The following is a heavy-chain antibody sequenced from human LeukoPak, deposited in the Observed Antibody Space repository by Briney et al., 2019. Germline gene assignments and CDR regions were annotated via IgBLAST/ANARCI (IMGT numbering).Heavy chain of an antibody. CDR3: ARRRYFDWTGAFDI. CDR1: GGSFSGYY. CDR2: INHSGST. V-gene: IGHV4-34*01. Sequence: SETLSLTCAVYGGSFSGYYWSWIRQPPGKGLEWIGEINHSGSTNYNPSLKSRVTISVDTSKNQFSLKLSSVTAADTAVYYCARRRYFDWTGAFDIWGQRTMVTVSS. J-gene: IGHJ3*02. D-gene: IGHD3-9*01.